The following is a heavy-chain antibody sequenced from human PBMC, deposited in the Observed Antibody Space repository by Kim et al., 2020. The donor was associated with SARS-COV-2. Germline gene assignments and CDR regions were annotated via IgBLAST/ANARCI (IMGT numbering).Heavy chain of an antibody. Sequence: SETLSLTCIVSGGSMSSYYWSWIRQPPGKGLEWIGYIYYSGSANYNSSLKSRVTISVDTSKNQFSLEVTSVTAADTAVYYCARCGYKNDYERDYYCCMDVWGKGTTVTVSS. CDR3: ARCGYKNDYERDYYCCMDV. D-gene: IGHD3-16*01. V-gene: IGHV4-59*01. CDR2: IYYSGSA. J-gene: IGHJ6*03. CDR1: GGSMSSYY.